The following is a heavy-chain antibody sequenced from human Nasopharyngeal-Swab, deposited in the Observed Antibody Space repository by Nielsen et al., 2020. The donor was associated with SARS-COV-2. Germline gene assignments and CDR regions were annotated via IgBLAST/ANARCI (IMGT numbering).Heavy chain of an antibody. CDR3: ARVVTMINYYYYGMDV. Sequence: GSLKISCAASGFTFSSYGMHWVRQAPGKGLEWVAVISYDGSNKYYADSVKGRFTISRDNSKNTLYLQMNSLRAEDTAVYYCARVVTMINYYYYGMDVWGQGTTVTVSS. CDR1: GFTFSSYG. D-gene: IGHD3-22*01. V-gene: IGHV3-30*03. J-gene: IGHJ6*02. CDR2: ISYDGSNK.